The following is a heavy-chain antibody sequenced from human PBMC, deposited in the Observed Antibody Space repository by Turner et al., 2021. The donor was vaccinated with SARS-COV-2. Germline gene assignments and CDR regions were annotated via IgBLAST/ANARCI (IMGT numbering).Heavy chain of an antibody. Sequence: EVQLVESGGGLIQPGGSLRLSCAASGFTVSSNYMNWVRQAPGKGLELVSVFYSGGSTFYADSVKGRFTISRDNSKNTLYLQMNSLRAEDTAVYYCAREAPLGVNSMAFDYWGQGTLVTVSS. CDR1: GFTVSSNY. CDR2: FYSGGST. V-gene: IGHV3-53*01. D-gene: IGHD3-10*01. J-gene: IGHJ4*02. CDR3: AREAPLGVNSMAFDY.